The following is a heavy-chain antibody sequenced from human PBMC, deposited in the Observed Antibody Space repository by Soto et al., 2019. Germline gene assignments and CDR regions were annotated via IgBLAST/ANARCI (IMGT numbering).Heavy chain of an antibody. CDR1: GFTFSSYS. Sequence: PGGSLRLSCAASGFTFSSYSMNWVRQAPGKGLEWVSSISSSSSYIYYADSVKGRFTISRDNAKNSLYLQMNSLRAEDTAVYYCARDREPARYSNYGMGISPNGGFWFDPWGQGTLVTVSS. D-gene: IGHD4-4*01. J-gene: IGHJ5*02. CDR3: ARDREPARYSNYGMGISPNGGFWFDP. CDR2: ISSSSSYI. V-gene: IGHV3-21*01.